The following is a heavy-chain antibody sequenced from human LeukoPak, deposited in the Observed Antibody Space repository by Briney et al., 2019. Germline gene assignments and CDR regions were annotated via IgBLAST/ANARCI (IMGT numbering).Heavy chain of an antibody. V-gene: IGHV3-23*01. D-gene: IGHD6-19*01. CDR2: ISGSSGST. Sequence: GGSLRLSCAASGVTFSSYAMSWVRQAPGKGLEWVSAISGSSGSTYYADSVKGRFTISRDNSKNTLYLQMNSLRAEDTAVYYCAKDSGSSGWYPTTLDYWGQGTLVAVSS. CDR1: GVTFSSYA. CDR3: AKDSGSSGWYPTTLDY. J-gene: IGHJ4*02.